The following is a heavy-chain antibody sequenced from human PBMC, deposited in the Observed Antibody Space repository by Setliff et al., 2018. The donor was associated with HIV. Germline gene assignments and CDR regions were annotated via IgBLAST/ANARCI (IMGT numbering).Heavy chain of an antibody. D-gene: IGHD5-18*01. Sequence: PSETLSLTCAVSGYSISSGYYWGWIRQPPGKGLEWIGSIYYSGNTYYNPSLKSRVTISVDTSKNRFSLKLSSVTAADTAVYYCARRGYNYGYFDYWGQGTLVTVSS. CDR1: GYSISSGYY. V-gene: IGHV4-38-2*01. CDR3: ARRGYNYGYFDY. J-gene: IGHJ4*02. CDR2: IYYSGNT.